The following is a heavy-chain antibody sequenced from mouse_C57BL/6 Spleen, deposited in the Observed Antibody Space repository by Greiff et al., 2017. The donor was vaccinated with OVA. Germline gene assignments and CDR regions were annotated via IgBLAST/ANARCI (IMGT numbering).Heavy chain of an antibody. CDR3: ARARGYDGYAMDY. V-gene: IGHV1-77*01. Sequence: QVQLLQSGAGLVKPGASLKISCKASGYTFTDYYIHWVQQRPGQGLEWIGKIGTGSGSTYYNEKFKGKGTLTADKSYSTAYMQLSSLTSEDSAVYFCARARGYDGYAMDYWGQGTSVTVSA. CDR2: IGTGSGST. D-gene: IGHD2-2*01. CDR1: GYTFTDYY. J-gene: IGHJ4*01.